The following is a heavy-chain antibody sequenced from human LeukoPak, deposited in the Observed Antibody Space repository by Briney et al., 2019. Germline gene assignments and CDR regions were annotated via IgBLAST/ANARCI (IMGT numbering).Heavy chain of an antibody. CDR1: GFTVSSNY. CDR3: ASHYGSGSYNLDY. D-gene: IGHD3-10*01. Sequence: PGGSLRLSCAASGFTVSSNYMSWVRQAPGKGLEWVSVIYSGGSTYYADSVKGRFTISRDNSKNTLYLQMNSLRAEDTAVYYCASHYGSGSYNLDYWGQGTLVTVSS. J-gene: IGHJ4*02. CDR2: IYSGGST. V-gene: IGHV3-53*01.